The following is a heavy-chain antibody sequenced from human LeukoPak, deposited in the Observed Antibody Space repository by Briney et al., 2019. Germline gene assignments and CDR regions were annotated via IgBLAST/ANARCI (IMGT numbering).Heavy chain of an antibody. Sequence: GGSLRLSCAASGFSFSSYSMNWVRQAPGKGLEWVSYISSSSSTIYYADSVKGRFTISRDNAKNSLYLQMNSLRAEDTAVYYCARVELLFGVATPDYWGRGTLVTVSS. V-gene: IGHV3-48*01. CDR3: ARVELLFGVATPDY. CDR1: GFSFSSYS. D-gene: IGHD3-3*01. J-gene: IGHJ4*02. CDR2: ISSSSSTI.